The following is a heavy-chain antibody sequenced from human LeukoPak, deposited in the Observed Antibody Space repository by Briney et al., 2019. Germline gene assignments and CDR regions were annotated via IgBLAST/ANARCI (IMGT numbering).Heavy chain of an antibody. Sequence: GESLKISCKGSGYRFTRYWIGWVRQMPGKGLEWMGIIYPVDSDTRYSPSFQGQVTISADKSISTAYLQWSSLKASDTAVYYCARTRGYSGYDFTNFDYWGQGTLITVSS. CDR3: ARTRGYSGYDFTNFDY. CDR1: GYRFTRYW. J-gene: IGHJ4*02. CDR2: IYPVDSDT. D-gene: IGHD5-12*01. V-gene: IGHV5-51*01.